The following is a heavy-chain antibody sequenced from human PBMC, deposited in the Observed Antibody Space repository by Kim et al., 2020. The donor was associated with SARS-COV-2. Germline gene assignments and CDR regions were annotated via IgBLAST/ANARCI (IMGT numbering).Heavy chain of an antibody. Sequence: SETLSLTCTVSGGSMTDSNYCWGWIRQSPGKGLEWIGSRLYSGITYENPSLKSRVSISVDTSKSRFSLELTSVTAADTAVYYCATSGPSYDSSTYLDFFDYWGQGTPVTVSS. D-gene: IGHD3-22*01. CDR3: ATSGPSYDSSTYLDFFDY. CDR2: RLYSGIT. CDR1: GGSMTDSNYC. V-gene: IGHV4-39*01. J-gene: IGHJ4*02.